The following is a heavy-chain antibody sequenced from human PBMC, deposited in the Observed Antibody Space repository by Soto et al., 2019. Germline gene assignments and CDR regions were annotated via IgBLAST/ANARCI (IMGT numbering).Heavy chain of an antibody. CDR1: GFTFSRSD. CDR2: INGGRT. Sequence: EVQLLESGGGLVQPGGSLRLSCAASGFTFSRSDMRWVRQAPGKGLEWVSAINGGRTFYGDSVEGRFTVSRDDSKVTLYLQMNSLRVDDTAIYYCATHGWDLWGQGTLVTVSS. CDR3: ATHGWDL. V-gene: IGHV3-23*01. D-gene: IGHD6-19*01. J-gene: IGHJ5*02.